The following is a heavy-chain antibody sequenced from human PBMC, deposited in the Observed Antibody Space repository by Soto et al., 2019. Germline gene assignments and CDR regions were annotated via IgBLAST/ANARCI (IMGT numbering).Heavy chain of an antibody. J-gene: IGHJ4*02. CDR2: IIPIFGTA. CDR3: ARSTGVWYSGYDGDLDY. V-gene: IGHV1-69*13. CDR1: GGTFSSYA. D-gene: IGHD5-12*01. Sequence: SVKVSCKASGGTFSSYAISWVRQAPGQGLEWMGGIIPIFGTANYAQKFQGRVTITADESTSTAYMELSSLRSEDTAVYYCARSTGVWYSGYDGDLDYWGQGTLVTVSS.